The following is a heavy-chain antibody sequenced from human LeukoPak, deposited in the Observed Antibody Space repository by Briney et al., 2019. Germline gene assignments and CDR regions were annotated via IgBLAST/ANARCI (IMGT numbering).Heavy chain of an antibody. Sequence: GESLKISCETSGYNFATFSIGWGRQMPGKGLEWMGVIYPGDSDTRYSPSFQGQVSISVDMSLNTAYLQWRSLRASDTAMYYCARPLEYDSFYDAFDVWGHGTSVIVS. CDR2: IYPGDSDT. V-gene: IGHV5-51*01. J-gene: IGHJ6*02. D-gene: IGHD1-1*01. CDR1: GYNFATFS. CDR3: ARPLEYDSFYDAFDV.